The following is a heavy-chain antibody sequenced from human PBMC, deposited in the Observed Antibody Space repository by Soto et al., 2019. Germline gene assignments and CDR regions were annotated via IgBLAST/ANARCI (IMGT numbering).Heavy chain of an antibody. V-gene: IGHV4-59*01. CDR2: IYYSGSP. J-gene: IGHJ4*02. CDR3: ARAGAATLSDY. D-gene: IGHD2-15*01. Sequence: QVQLQESGPGLVKPSETLSLTCSVSGGSINNYYCSWIRQPPGKGLEWIEYIYYSGSPNYNPSLKSRVTISVDTSKNQFSLNLSSVTAADTAVYYCARAGAATLSDYWGQGTLVTVSS. CDR1: GGSINNYY.